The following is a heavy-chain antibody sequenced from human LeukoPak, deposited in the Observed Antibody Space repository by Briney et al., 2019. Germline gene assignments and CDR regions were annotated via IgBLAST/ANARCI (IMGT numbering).Heavy chain of an antibody. CDR1: GFTFDDYG. CDR2: IRSKAYGGTT. CDR3: TRGGEYQLLFFDY. V-gene: IGHV3-49*04. J-gene: IGHJ4*02. Sequence: PGGSLRLSCAASGFTFDDYGMSWVRQAPGKGLEWVGFIRSKAYGGTTEYAASVKGRFTISRDDSKSIAYLQMNSLKTEDTAVYYCTRGGEYQLLFFDYWGQGTLVTVSS. D-gene: IGHD2-2*01.